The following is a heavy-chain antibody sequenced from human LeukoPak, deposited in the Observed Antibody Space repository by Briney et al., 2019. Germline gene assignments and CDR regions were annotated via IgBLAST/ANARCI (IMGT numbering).Heavy chain of an antibody. CDR3: ARDLGSGDSRFVAFEI. D-gene: IGHD2-21*02. CDR2: ISSSSSYI. CDR1: GFTFSSYS. Sequence: PGGSLRLSCAASGFTFSSYSMNWVRQAPGKGLEWVSSISSSSSYIYYADSVRGRFTISRDNAKNSLYLQMNSLRVEDTAVYYCARDLGSGDSRFVAFEIWGQGTTVTVSS. J-gene: IGHJ3*02. V-gene: IGHV3-21*01.